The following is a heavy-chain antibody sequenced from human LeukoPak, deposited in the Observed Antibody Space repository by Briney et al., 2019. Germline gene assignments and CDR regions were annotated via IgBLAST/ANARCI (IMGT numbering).Heavy chain of an antibody. V-gene: IGHV1-46*01. D-gene: IGHD6-19*01. CDR3: ARDQALAQGLSSGWSWALPENWFDP. J-gene: IGHJ5*02. CDR1: GYTFTSYY. CDR2: INPSGGST. Sequence: ASVKVSCKASGYTFTSYYMHWVRQAPGQGLEWMGIINPSGGSTSYAQKFQGRVTMTRDTSTSTVYMELSSLRSEDTVVYYCARDQALAQGLSSGWSWALPENWFDPWGQGTLVTVSS.